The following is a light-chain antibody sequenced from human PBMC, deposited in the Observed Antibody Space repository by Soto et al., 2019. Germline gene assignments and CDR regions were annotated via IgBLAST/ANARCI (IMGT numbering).Light chain of an antibody. J-gene: IGKJ1*01. CDR3: QQYNTYSWT. Sequence: DIQMTQSPSTLPASVGDRVTITCRASQSVSSSLAWYQQKPGKAPKVLIYKASTLESGVPSRFSGSGSGTKFTLTISSLQPDDFATYYCQQYNTYSWTFGQGTKVDIK. CDR2: KAS. CDR1: QSVSSS. V-gene: IGKV1-5*03.